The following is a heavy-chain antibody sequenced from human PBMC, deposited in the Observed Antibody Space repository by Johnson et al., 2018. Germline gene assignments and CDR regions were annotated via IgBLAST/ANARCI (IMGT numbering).Heavy chain of an antibody. CDR2: IWYDGSNK. Sequence: QVQLLESGGGVVQPGRSRRLACAASGFTFSSYDMHWVRQAPGMGLEWVAVIWYDGSNKYYADSVKGRFTISRDNSKNPLYLKMNSLRAEDTAIYYCARAREGDGMDVWGQGTTVTVSS. J-gene: IGHJ6*02. V-gene: IGHV3-33*01. D-gene: IGHD6-6*01. CDR3: ARAREGDGMDV. CDR1: GFTFSSYD.